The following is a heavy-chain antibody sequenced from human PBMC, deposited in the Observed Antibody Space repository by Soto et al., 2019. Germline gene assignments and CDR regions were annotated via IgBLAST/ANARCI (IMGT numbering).Heavy chain of an antibody. CDR2: ISSSGTTI. CDR3: ARGPYDYVWGSDPPHFDY. J-gene: IGHJ4*02. Sequence: QVQLVESGGGLVKPGGSLRLSCVASGFTFSDYYMSWIRQAPGKGLEWVSYISSSGTTIYYADSVKGRFTISRDNAKNSLYLQMNSLRAGDTAVYYCARGPYDYVWGSDPPHFDYWGQGTLVTVSS. V-gene: IGHV3-11*01. D-gene: IGHD3-16*02. CDR1: GFTFSDYY.